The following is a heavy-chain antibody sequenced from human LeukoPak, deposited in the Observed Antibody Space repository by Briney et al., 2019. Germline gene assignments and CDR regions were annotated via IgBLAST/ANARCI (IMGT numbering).Heavy chain of an antibody. J-gene: IGHJ4*02. CDR3: AREAKDCSGGSCYFDY. Sequence: ASVKVSCKASGYTFTSYGISWVRQAPGQGLEWMGWISAYNGNTNYAQKLQGRVTMTTDTSTSTAYMELRSLRSDDTAVYYCAREAKDCSGGSCYFDYWGQGTLVTVSS. CDR2: ISAYNGNT. CDR1: GYTFTSYG. D-gene: IGHD2-15*01. V-gene: IGHV1-18*01.